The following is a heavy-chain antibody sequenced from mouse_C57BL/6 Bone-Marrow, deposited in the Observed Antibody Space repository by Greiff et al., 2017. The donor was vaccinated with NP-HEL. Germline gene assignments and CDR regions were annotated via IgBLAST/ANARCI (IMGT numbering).Heavy chain of an antibody. CDR2: IYPGNSDT. J-gene: IGHJ3*01. V-gene: IGHV1-5*01. CDR3: TPITTVVAPRFAY. Sequence: DVKLQESGTVLARPGASVKMSCKTSGYTFTSYWMHWVKQRPGQGLEWIGAIYPGNSDTSYNQKFKGKAKLTAVTSASTAYMELSSLTNEDSAVYYCTPITTVVAPRFAYWGQGTLVTVSA. D-gene: IGHD1-1*01. CDR1: GYTFTSYW.